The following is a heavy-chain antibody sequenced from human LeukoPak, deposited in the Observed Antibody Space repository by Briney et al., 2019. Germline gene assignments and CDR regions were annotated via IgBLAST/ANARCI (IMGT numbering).Heavy chain of an antibody. V-gene: IGHV4-4*07. Sequence: SETLSLTCTVSGGSISSYYWSWIRQPAGKALEWIGPIYTSWSTNYNPSLKSRVTMSVDTSKNQFSLKLSSVTAADTAVYYCARTWIRNYMDVWGKGTTVTVSS. D-gene: IGHD2-2*03. J-gene: IGHJ6*03. CDR3: ARTWIRNYMDV. CDR1: GGSISSYY. CDR2: IYTSWST.